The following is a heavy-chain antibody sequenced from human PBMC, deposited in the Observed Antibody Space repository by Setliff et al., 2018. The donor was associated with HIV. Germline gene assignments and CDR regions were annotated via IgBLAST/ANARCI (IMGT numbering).Heavy chain of an antibody. CDR2: IYNTGST. Sequence: SETLSLTCAVYGGSFSGYYWSWIRQPPGKGLEWIGYIYNTGSTYHSPSLESRVTISIDTSKNQFSLKLSSVTAADTAVYYCARGLPFYDPGGFDSWGQGTLVTVSS. V-gene: IGHV4-34*09. D-gene: IGHD3-22*01. CDR3: ARGLPFYDPGGFDS. CDR1: GGSFSGYY. J-gene: IGHJ4*02.